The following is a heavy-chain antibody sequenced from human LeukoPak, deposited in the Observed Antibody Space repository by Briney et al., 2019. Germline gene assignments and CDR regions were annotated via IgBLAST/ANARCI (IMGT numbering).Heavy chain of an antibody. CDR1: GFTFNHYW. CDR2: IKEDGSTK. Sequence: GGSLRLSCAASGFTFNHYWMSWVRQAPGKGLEWVANIKEDGSTKYYMDSVKGRFTVSRDNAKNSLYLQMNSLRGEDTAVYYCARIGYRSSSFDYWGQGTLVTASS. J-gene: IGHJ4*02. CDR3: ARIGYRSSSFDY. V-gene: IGHV3-7*01. D-gene: IGHD6-6*01.